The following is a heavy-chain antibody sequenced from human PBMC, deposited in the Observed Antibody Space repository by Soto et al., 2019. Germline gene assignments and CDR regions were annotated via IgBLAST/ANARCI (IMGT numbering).Heavy chain of an antibody. CDR1: GYTFTSYG. V-gene: IGHV1-18*04. D-gene: IGHD3-3*01. Sequence: GASVKVSCKASGYTFTSYGISWVRQAPGQGLEWMGWISAYNGNTNYAQKLQGRVTMTTDTSTSTAYMELRSLRSDDTAVYYCARDLQYYDFWSGYSTAFDYWGQGTLVTVSS. J-gene: IGHJ4*02. CDR2: ISAYNGNT. CDR3: ARDLQYYDFWSGYSTAFDY.